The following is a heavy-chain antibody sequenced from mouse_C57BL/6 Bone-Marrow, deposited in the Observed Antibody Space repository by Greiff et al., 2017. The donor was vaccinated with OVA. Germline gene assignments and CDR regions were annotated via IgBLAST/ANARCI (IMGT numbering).Heavy chain of an antibody. CDR3: ARGVGANFDY. CDR1: GFTFSDYG. CDR2: ISSGSSTI. Sequence: EVKWVESGGGLVKPGGSLKLSCAASGFTFSDYGMHWVRQAPEKGLEWVAYISSGSSTIYYADTVKGRFTISRDNAKNTLFLQMTSLRSEDTAMYYCARGVGANFDYWGQGTTLTVSS. V-gene: IGHV5-17*01. D-gene: IGHD1-1*02. J-gene: IGHJ2*01.